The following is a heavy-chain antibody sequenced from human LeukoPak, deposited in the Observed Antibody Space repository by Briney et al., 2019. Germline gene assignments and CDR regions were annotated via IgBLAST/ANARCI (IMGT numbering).Heavy chain of an antibody. J-gene: IGHJ4*02. Sequence: QSGRSLRLSCAASGFTFSSYAMSWVRQAPGKGLEWVSAISGSGGSTNYADSVKGRFTISRDNSKNTLYLQMNSLRAEDTAVFYCAKTGVGYCTGGSCSAADYWGQGTLVTVSS. V-gene: IGHV3-23*01. CDR3: AKTGVGYCTGGSCSAADY. CDR2: ISGSGGST. D-gene: IGHD2-15*01. CDR1: GFTFSSYA.